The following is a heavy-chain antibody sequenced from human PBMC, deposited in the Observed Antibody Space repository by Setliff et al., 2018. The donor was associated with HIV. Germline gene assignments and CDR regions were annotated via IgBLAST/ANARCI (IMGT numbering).Heavy chain of an antibody. CDR3: AGRGGYNDWYFDY. CDR2: IYYSGTT. D-gene: IGHD5-12*01. Sequence: SETLSLTCNVSGVSMSSHYWSWIRQAPGQPPNKGLEWIGNIYYSGTTNYNPSLESRVTISIDTSKRQFSLKLTSVTTADTAMYYCAGRGGYNDWYFDYWGQGALVTVSS. CDR1: GVSMSSHY. J-gene: IGHJ4*02. V-gene: IGHV4-59*11.